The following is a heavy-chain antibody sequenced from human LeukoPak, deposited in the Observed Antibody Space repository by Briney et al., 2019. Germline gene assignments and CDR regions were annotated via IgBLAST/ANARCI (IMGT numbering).Heavy chain of an antibody. CDR2: IYPGDSDT. V-gene: IGHV5-51*01. J-gene: IGHJ5*02. CDR3: ARSYDFWRPNWFDP. D-gene: IGHD3-3*01. CDR1: GYSFTSYW. Sequence: GESLKISCRSSGYSFTSYWIGWVRQLPGKGLEWMGIIYPGDSDTRYSPSFQGQVTISADKSISTAYLQLSSLKASDTAMYYCARSYDFWRPNWFDPWGQGTLVTVSS.